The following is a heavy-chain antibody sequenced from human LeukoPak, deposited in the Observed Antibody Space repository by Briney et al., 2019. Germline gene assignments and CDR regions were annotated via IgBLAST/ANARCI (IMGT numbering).Heavy chain of an antibody. D-gene: IGHD4-17*01. V-gene: IGHV3-7*01. CDR3: ARESGSVTSEVDFDY. CDR1: GFSFSSYW. CDR2: IRQDGSQE. Sequence: PGGSLTLSCAASGFSFSSYWMSWVRQAPGKGLEWVATIRQDGSQEYYVDSVKGRFTISRDNAKNSLYLQMNSLRAEDTAVYYCARESGSVTSEVDFDYWGQGTLVTVSS. J-gene: IGHJ4*02.